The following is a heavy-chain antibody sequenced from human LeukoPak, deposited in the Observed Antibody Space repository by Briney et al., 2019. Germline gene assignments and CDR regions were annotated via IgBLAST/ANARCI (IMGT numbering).Heavy chain of an antibody. D-gene: IGHD3-16*01. Sequence: GASVKVSCKASGYTFTSYEINWVRQATGRGLEWMGWMNPNSGNTGYAQKFQGRVSITRNSSISTVYMELSSLRSEDTAVYYCARGLRGNYWGQGTLVTVSS. CDR1: GYTFTSYE. V-gene: IGHV1-8*03. CDR2: MNPNSGNT. J-gene: IGHJ4*02. CDR3: ARGLRGNY.